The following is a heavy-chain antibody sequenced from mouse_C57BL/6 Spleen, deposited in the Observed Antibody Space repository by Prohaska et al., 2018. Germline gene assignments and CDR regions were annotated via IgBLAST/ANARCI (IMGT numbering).Heavy chain of an antibody. J-gene: IGHJ4*01. CDR2: IDPEDGET. Sequence: VQLPQSGAVLVKPGASVKLSCTASGFNNKDYYMHWVKQRTEQGLEWIGRIDPEDGETKYAPKFQVKDTITADTSSNTAYLQLSSLTSDDTAVYYYARLLLRRYDMDYFGKGSSVTVSS. CDR1: GFNNKDYY. CDR3: ARLLLRRYDMDY. V-gene: IGHV14-2*01. D-gene: IGHD1-1*01.